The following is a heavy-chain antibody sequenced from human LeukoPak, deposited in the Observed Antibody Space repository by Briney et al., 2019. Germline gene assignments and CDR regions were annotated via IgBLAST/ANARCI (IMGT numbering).Heavy chain of an antibody. Sequence: GASVKVSCKASGGTFSSYAISWVRQAPGQGLEWMGGIIPIFGTANYVQKFQGRVTITADESTSTAYMELSSLRSEDTAVYYCARDASPGYYDSSGYYYEYFQHWGQGTLVTVSS. J-gene: IGHJ1*01. D-gene: IGHD3-22*01. CDR3: ARDASPGYYDSSGYYYEYFQH. CDR1: GGTFSSYA. CDR2: IIPIFGTA. V-gene: IGHV1-69*13.